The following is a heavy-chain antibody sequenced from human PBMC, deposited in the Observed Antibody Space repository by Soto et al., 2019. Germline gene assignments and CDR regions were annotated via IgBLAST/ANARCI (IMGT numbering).Heavy chain of an antibody. Sequence: HLQLQESGSGLVKPSQTLSLTCSVSGGSISSGGYSWSWIRQPPGKGLEWIGYFYHSGSTYYNPSLTSRVPIAVDRSKNQFSLKLSSVTAADPAVYYCARYGRQLGFDYWGQGTLVTVSS. CDR1: GGSISSGGYS. CDR3: ARYGRQLGFDY. J-gene: IGHJ4*02. V-gene: IGHV4-30-2*01. CDR2: FYHSGST. D-gene: IGHD6-13*01.